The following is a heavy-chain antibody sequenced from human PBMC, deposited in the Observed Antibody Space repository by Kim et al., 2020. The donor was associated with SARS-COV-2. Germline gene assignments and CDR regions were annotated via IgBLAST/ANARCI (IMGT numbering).Heavy chain of an antibody. CDR3: ARASPKYCSSTSCYSYYY. D-gene: IGHD2-2*01. CDR1: GGSFSGYY. J-gene: IGHJ6*01. Sequence: SETLSLTCAVYGGSFSGYYWSWIRQPPGKGLEWIGEINHSGSTNYNPSLKSRVTISVDTSKNQFSLKLSSVTAADTAVYYCARASPKYCSSTSCYSYYY. CDR2: INHSGST. V-gene: IGHV4-34*01.